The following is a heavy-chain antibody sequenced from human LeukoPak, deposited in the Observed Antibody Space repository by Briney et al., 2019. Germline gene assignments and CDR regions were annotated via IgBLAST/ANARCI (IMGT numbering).Heavy chain of an antibody. Sequence: GGSLRLSCAASGFTFSSYTMNWVRQAPGKGLEWVSSISSSSYIYYADSVKGRFTLSRDNAKNSLYLQMNSLRAEDTAVYYCARAFSSGWYNWFDPWGQGTLVTVSS. CDR3: ARAFSSGWYNWFDP. J-gene: IGHJ5*02. V-gene: IGHV3-21*01. CDR1: GFTFSSYT. CDR2: ISSSSYI. D-gene: IGHD6-19*01.